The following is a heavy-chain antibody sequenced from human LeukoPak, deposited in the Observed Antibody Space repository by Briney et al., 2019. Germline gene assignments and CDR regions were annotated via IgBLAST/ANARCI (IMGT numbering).Heavy chain of an antibody. CDR1: GFTFSSHW. D-gene: IGHD4-11*01. J-gene: IGHJ5*02. Sequence: GGSLRLSCAASGFTFSSHWMTWVRQAPGKGLEWVANINQDGSERYYVDSVKGRFTISRDNAKNSLYLQMNSLRAEDTAVYYCAKGTTDNWFDPWGQGTLVTVSS. CDR3: AKGTTDNWFDP. CDR2: INQDGSER. V-gene: IGHV3-7*03.